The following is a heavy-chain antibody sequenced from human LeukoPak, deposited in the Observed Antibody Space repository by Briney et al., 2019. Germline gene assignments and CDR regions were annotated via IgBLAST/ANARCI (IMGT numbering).Heavy chain of an antibody. CDR3: ARDPLGLWFGELPGGWFDP. V-gene: IGHV3-74*01. J-gene: IGHJ5*02. Sequence: PGGSLRLSCAASGFTFSSYWMHWVRQAPGKGLMWVSHIDDDGSTTTAYADSVKGRFTISRDNAKNSLYLQMNSLRAEDTAVYYCARDPLGLWFGELPGGWFDPWGQGTLVTVSS. CDR1: GFTFSSYW. CDR2: IDDDGSTTT. D-gene: IGHD3-10*01.